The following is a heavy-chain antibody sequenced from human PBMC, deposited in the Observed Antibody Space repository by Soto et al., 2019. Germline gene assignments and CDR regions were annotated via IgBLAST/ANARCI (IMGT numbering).Heavy chain of an antibody. D-gene: IGHD5-12*01. J-gene: IGHJ6*02. Sequence: QVQLVESGGGVVQPGRSLRLSCATSGFTFSNYGMHWVRQAPGKGLEWVAVIWYDGTNKYYADSVKGRFTISRDNSKNTLYLQMNSLRAEDTAVYYCARPPESGLSPPYYYYGMDVWGQGTTVTVSS. V-gene: IGHV3-33*01. CDR1: GFTFSNYG. CDR3: ARPPESGLSPPYYYYGMDV. CDR2: IWYDGTNK.